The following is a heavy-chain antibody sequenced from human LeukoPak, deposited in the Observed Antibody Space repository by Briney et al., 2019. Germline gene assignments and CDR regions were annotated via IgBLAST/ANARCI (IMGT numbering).Heavy chain of an antibody. D-gene: IGHD3-9*01. Sequence: GGSLRLSCAASGFTFSNAWMSWVRQAPGKGLEWVGRIKSKTDGGTTDYAAPVKGRFTISRDDSKNTLYLQMNSLKTEDTAVYHCTTDPLTGYLFDYWGQGTLVTVSS. V-gene: IGHV3-15*01. CDR1: GFTFSNAW. CDR2: IKSKTDGGTT. CDR3: TTDPLTGYLFDY. J-gene: IGHJ4*02.